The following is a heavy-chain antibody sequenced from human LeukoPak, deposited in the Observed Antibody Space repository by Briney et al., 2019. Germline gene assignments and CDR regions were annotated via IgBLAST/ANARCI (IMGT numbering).Heavy chain of an antibody. V-gene: IGHV3-53*01. Sequence: GGSLRLSCAASGFTVGSTYMSLVRQAPGKGLEWVSAIYSGGGTYYADSVKGRFTISRDYSKNTLYLQMSSLRVEDTAVYYCARDSKGPAFWGQGTLVTVSS. CDR1: GFTVGSTY. D-gene: IGHD2-15*01. CDR2: IYSGGGT. CDR3: ARDSKGPAF. J-gene: IGHJ4*02.